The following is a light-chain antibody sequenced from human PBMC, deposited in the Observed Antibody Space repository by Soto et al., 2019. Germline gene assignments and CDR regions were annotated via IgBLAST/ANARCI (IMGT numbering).Light chain of an antibody. Sequence: EVVMTQSPVTLSVSPGETATLSCRASQSISTNLAWYQLKPGQAPRLLIYGASIRATGIPARFSGSGSGTDFTLTISSLQSEDFAVYYCQQYYKWPYTFGQGTKLEIK. CDR1: QSISTN. CDR3: QQYYKWPYT. V-gene: IGKV3-15*01. CDR2: GAS. J-gene: IGKJ2*01.